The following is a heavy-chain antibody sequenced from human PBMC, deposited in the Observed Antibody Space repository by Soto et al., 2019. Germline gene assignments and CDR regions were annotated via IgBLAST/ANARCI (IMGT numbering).Heavy chain of an antibody. V-gene: IGHV4-30-4*01. J-gene: IGHJ3*02. CDR2: ISYSGSS. Sequence: SETLSLTCTVSGGSFSSGDYYWSWIRQPPGKGLELLGYISYSGSSSYNPSLKSRVNLSVDTSKNQFSLKLSSVTAADTAVYYRARGYYYDSSVVYAFDIWGQGTMVT. D-gene: IGHD3-22*01. CDR1: GGSFSSGDYY. CDR3: ARGYYYDSSVVYAFDI.